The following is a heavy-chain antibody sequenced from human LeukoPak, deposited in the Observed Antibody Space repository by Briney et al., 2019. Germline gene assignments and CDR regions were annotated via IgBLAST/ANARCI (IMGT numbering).Heavy chain of an antibody. Sequence: GESLKITCKGSGYSFTSYWIGWVRQMPGKGLEWMGIIYPGDSDTRYSPSFQGQVTISADKSISTAYLQWSSLKASDTAVYYCARHKDYYYDSSGYLFDHWGQGTLVTVSS. CDR2: IYPGDSDT. D-gene: IGHD3-22*01. CDR1: GYSFTSYW. V-gene: IGHV5-51*01. CDR3: ARHKDYYYDSSGYLFDH. J-gene: IGHJ4*02.